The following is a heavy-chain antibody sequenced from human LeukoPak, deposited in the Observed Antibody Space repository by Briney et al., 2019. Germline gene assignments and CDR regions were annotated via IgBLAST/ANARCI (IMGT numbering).Heavy chain of an antibody. D-gene: IGHD5-12*01. CDR2: ISYDGSNK. V-gene: IGHV3-30*04. J-gene: IGHJ4*02. CDR3: ARVSSGYDEYYFDY. CDR1: GFTFSSYA. Sequence: GRSLRLSCAASGFTFSSYAMHWVRQAPGKGLEWVAVISYDGSNKYYADSVKGRFTISRDNFKNTLYLQMNSLRAEDTAVYYCARVSSGYDEYYFDYWGQGTLVTVSS.